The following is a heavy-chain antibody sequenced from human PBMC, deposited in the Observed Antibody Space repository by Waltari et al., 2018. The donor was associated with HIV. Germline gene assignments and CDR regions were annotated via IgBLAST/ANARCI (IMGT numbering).Heavy chain of an antibody. CDR3: ARGLYDFWSSHYFGY. D-gene: IGHD3-3*01. CDR1: GYSFTSYW. J-gene: IGHJ4*02. V-gene: IGHV5-51*01. CDR2: IYPGDSDT. Sequence: EVQLVQSGAEVKKPGDSLKISCQTSGYSFTSYWLAWVRQMPGKGLEYMGIIYPGDSDTRYNPSFQGQVTISADKSISTAYLQWSSLKASDTAMYYCARGLYDFWSSHYFGYWGQGTRLTVSS.